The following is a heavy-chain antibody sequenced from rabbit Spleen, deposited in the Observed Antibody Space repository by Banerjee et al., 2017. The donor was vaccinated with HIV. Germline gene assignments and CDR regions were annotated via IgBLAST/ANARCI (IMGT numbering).Heavy chain of an antibody. V-gene: IGHV1S45*01. D-gene: IGHD4-1*01. CDR1: GFDFSSYW. CDR3: ARDLAGVIGWNFNL. J-gene: IGHJ4*01. Sequence: QEPLVESGGGLVTPGGNLTLTCTASGFDFSSYWMSWVRQAPGKGLEWIGYIDPFFGITYYATWVNGRFTISKTSSTTVTLQMTSLTAAATATYFCARDLAGVIGWNFNLCGPGTLVTVS. CDR2: IDPFFGIT.